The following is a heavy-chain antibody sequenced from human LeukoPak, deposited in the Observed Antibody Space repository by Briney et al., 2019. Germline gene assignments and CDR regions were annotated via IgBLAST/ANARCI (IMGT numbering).Heavy chain of an antibody. Sequence: PSETLSLTCTVSGGSISSYYWSWLRQPPGQGLEWIGYIYYSGSTNYNPSLKSRVTISVDTSNNQFSLKLSSVTAADTAVYYCARTYSSSWYWDYWGQGTLVTVSS. CDR3: ARTYSSSWYWDY. D-gene: IGHD6-13*01. V-gene: IGHV4-59*01. CDR2: IYYSGST. J-gene: IGHJ4*02. CDR1: GGSISSYY.